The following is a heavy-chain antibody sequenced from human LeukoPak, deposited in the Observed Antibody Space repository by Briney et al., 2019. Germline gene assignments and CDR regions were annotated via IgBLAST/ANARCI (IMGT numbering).Heavy chain of an antibody. Sequence: GGSLRLSCAASGFTFSSYWMHWVRHAPGKGLVWVSRINSDGSSTSYADSVKGRFTISRDNAKNTLYLQMNSLRAEDTAVYYCARALYCSGGSCYYNFDYWGQGTLVTVSS. CDR1: GFTFSSYW. CDR2: INSDGSST. CDR3: ARALYCSGGSCYYNFDY. V-gene: IGHV3-74*01. J-gene: IGHJ4*02. D-gene: IGHD2-15*01.